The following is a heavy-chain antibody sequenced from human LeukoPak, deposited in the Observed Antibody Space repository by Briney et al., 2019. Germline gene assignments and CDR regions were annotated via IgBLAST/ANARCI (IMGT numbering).Heavy chain of an antibody. CDR2: IRSSGDYT. J-gene: IGHJ4*02. CDR3: ASRQSYGGYDY. Sequence: KPGRSMRLSCAASRFSFSNSYMSWVRQAPGKGLEWVSYIRSSGDYTTYADSVQGRFTISRDKAKNSLYLQMNSLIAEDTAVYYCASRQSYGGYDYWGQGTRVTVSS. CDR1: RFSFSNSY. D-gene: IGHD5-12*01. V-gene: IGHV3-11*06.